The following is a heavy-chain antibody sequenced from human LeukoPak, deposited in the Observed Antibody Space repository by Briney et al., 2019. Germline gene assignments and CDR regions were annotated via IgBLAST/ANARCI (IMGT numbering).Heavy chain of an antibody. CDR2: INTNTGNP. CDR3: ARDAHDGYGDDAFDI. V-gene: IGHV7-4-1*02. Sequence: VASVKVSCKASGYTFTSYAMNWVRQAPGQGLEWMGWINTNTGNPTYAQGFTGRFVFSLDTSVSTAYLQISSLKAEDTAVYYCARDAHDGYGDDAFDIWGQGTMVTVSS. CDR1: GYTFTSYA. J-gene: IGHJ3*02. D-gene: IGHD4-17*01.